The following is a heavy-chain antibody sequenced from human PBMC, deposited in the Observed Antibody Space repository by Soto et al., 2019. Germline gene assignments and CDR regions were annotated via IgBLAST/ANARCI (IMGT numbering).Heavy chain of an antibody. V-gene: IGHV3-11*01. Sequence: SLRLSCAASGFKFSDYYMTWIRQAPGKGLEWVSDISSSGRAIYYADSVKGRFTISRDNAKNSLYLQMSSLRAEDTAVYFCARGGTIIWYFDLWGRGTLVTVSS. J-gene: IGHJ2*01. CDR3: ARGGTIIWYFDL. D-gene: IGHD2-2*01. CDR2: ISSSGRAI. CDR1: GFKFSDYY.